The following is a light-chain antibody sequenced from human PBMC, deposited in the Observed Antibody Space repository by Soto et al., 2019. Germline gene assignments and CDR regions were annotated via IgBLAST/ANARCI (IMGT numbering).Light chain of an antibody. CDR1: QDISSY. J-gene: IGKJ4*01. Sequence: DIQLTQSPSFLSASVGDRVTITCRTSQDISSYLAWYQQKPGKAPQLLISAASTLQSGVPSRFSGSGSGTELTLTISSLQPEDFASYYCQQLKSYHLSFGGGTKVEI. V-gene: IGKV1-9*01. CDR2: AAS. CDR3: QQLKSYHLS.